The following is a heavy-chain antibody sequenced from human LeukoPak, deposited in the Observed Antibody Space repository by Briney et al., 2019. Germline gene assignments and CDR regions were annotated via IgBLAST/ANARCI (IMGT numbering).Heavy chain of an antibody. CDR3: ARDRHCSGGRCYSSWFDP. CDR1: GYTFTGYY. D-gene: IGHD2-15*01. Sequence: ASVKVSCKASGYTFTGYYMHWVRQAPGQGLEWMGIINPTDGSTNYAQMFQGRVTMTRDTSTSTVYMELSSLRSEDTAVYYCARDRHCSGGRCYSSWFDPWGQGTLVTVSS. J-gene: IGHJ5*02. CDR2: INPTDGST. V-gene: IGHV1-46*01.